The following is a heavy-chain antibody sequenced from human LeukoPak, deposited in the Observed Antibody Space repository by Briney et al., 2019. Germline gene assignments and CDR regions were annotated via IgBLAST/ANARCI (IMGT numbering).Heavy chain of an antibody. D-gene: IGHD3-22*01. J-gene: IGHJ4*02. CDR1: GFTFSSYG. CDR2: IWYDGSNK. V-gene: IGHV3-33*01. CDR3: ARELSPVVKYYFDD. Sequence: GGSLRLSCAASGFTFSSYGMHWVRQAPGKGLEWVAVIWYDGSNKYYADSVKGRFTFSRDNSKNTLYLQVNSLRAEDTAVYYCARELSPVVKYYFDDWGQGTLVTVSS.